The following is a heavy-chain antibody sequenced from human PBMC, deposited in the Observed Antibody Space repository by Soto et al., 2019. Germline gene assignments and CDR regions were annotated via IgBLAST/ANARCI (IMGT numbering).Heavy chain of an antibody. D-gene: IGHD6-19*01. V-gene: IGHV2-5*01. J-gene: IGHJ5*02. CDR1: GFSLRTSGVG. CDR3: AKSGSSGWYGWFDH. Sequence: PXLVNPTQALTLTCIFSGFSLRTSGVGVGCIRQPPGKALEWLGFIYWNDDKRYSPSLKSRLTITKDTSKNQVVLTMTNMDPVDTATYYCAKSGSSGWYGWFDHWGQGTLVTVSS. CDR2: IYWNDDK.